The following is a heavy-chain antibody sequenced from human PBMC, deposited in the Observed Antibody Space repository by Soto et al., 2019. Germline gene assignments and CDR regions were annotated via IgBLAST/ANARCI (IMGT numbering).Heavy chain of an antibody. D-gene: IGHD2-15*01. Sequence: QVQLVESGGGVVQPGRSLRLSCAASGFTFSSYGMHWVRQAPGKGLEWVAVISYDGSNKYYADSVKGRFTISRDNSKNTLYLQMNSLRAEDTAVYYCAKDLRCSGGSCYSPYDYYYGIDVWGQGTTVTVSS. CDR2: ISYDGSNK. CDR3: AKDLRCSGGSCYSPYDYYYGIDV. CDR1: GFTFSSYG. J-gene: IGHJ6*02. V-gene: IGHV3-30*18.